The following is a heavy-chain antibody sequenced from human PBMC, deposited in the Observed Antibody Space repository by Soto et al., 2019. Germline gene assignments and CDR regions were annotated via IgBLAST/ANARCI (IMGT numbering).Heavy chain of an antibody. V-gene: IGHV2-26*04. D-gene: IGHD6-13*01. CDR2: IFSNDEK. CDR3: ASTYTTSWYWFDP. CDR1: GFSLSNAGLG. J-gene: IGHJ5*02. Sequence: QVTVKESGPVLVKPTETLTLTSTVSGFSLSNAGLGVSWIRQPPGKALEWLAHIFSNDEKSYSTSLKSRLTISKDTSKSQVVLIITNMDPVDAATYYCASTYTTSWYWFDPWGQGTLVTVSS.